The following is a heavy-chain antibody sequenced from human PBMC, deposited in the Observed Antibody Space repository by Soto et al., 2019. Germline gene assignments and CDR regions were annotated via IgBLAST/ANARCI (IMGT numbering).Heavy chain of an antibody. V-gene: IGHV3-23*01. Sequence: EVQLLESGGGLVQPGGSLRLSCAASRFTFSIYAMSWVRQAPGKGLEWVSTISGSGGDIYYADSVKGRFIISRDNPKYTLSLQMDSVRDEDTAVYYCAKGGRGSSGLDFDYWGQGTLVTVSS. CDR3: AKGGRGSSGLDFDY. CDR2: ISGSGGDI. J-gene: IGHJ4*02. D-gene: IGHD6-6*01. CDR1: RFTFSIYA.